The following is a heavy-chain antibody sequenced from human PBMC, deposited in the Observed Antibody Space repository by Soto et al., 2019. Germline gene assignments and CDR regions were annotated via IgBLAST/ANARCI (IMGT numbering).Heavy chain of an antibody. D-gene: IGHD5-18*01. CDR1: GGSVSSGSYY. Sequence: PSETLSLTCTVSGGSVSSGSYYWSWIRQPPGKGLEWIGYIYYSGSTNYNPSLKSRVTISVDTSKNQFSLKLSSVTAADTAVYYCAREKRGYSYGLDYWGQGTLVTVSS. CDR2: IYYSGST. J-gene: IGHJ4*02. V-gene: IGHV4-61*01. CDR3: AREKRGYSYGLDY.